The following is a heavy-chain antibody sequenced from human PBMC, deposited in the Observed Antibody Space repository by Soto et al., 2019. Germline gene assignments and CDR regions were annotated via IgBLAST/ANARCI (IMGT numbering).Heavy chain of an antibody. V-gene: IGHV4-30-2*01. J-gene: IGHJ6*02. Sequence: QLQLQESGSGLVQPSQTLSLTCTASGGSISTYDYSWSWIRQPPGGGLEGIGSIYQTGRTYVIPSLKSRVTMSLDKSKNQFSLNLTAVTAADTALYYCAREMTIFGVAPGGGLDVWGQGITVTVSS. CDR2: IYQTGRT. CDR1: GGSISTYDYS. D-gene: IGHD3-3*01. CDR3: AREMTIFGVAPGGGLDV.